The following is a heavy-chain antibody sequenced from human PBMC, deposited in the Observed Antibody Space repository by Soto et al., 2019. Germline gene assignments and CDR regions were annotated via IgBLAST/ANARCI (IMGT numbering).Heavy chain of an antibody. CDR2: IDPGDSYS. Sequence: PGESLKISCQGSGYDFTKYWITWVSQVPGKGLEWMARIDPGDSYSDYSPSFRGHVTMSIDKSTSTAHLQWTSLRTSDTAIYYCARLDRPTVAGTCNNWGQGTQVTVSS. J-gene: IGHJ4*02. CDR1: GYDFTKYW. CDR3: ARLDRPTVAGTCNN. V-gene: IGHV5-10-1*01. D-gene: IGHD6-19*01.